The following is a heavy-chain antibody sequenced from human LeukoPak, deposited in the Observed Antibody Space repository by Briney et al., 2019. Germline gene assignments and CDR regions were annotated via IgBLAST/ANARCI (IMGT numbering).Heavy chain of an antibody. D-gene: IGHD1-26*01. CDR3: ATDAGYYRADY. J-gene: IGHJ4*02. V-gene: IGHV3-7*01. CDR1: GFTFSSYG. Sequence: GGSLRLSCAASGFTFSSYGMSWVRQAPGKGLEWVANIKGDGSDNHYVDSVRGRFTISRDNAKNSLYLQMNSLRAEDTAVYYCATDAGYYRADYWGQGTLVTVSS. CDR2: IKGDGSDN.